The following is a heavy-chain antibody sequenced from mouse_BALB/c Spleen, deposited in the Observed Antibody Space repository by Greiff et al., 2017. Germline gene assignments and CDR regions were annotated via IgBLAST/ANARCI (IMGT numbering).Heavy chain of an antibody. J-gene: IGHJ4*01. CDR3: ARYYRYEYYYAMDY. V-gene: IGHV5-17*02. CDR1: GFTFSSFG. CDR2: ISSGSSTI. D-gene: IGHD2-14*01. Sequence: EVQRVESGGGLVQPGGSRKLSCAASGFTFSSFGMHWVRQAPEKGLEWVAYISSGSSTIYYADTVKGRFTISRDNPKNTLFLQMTSLRSEDTAMYYCARYYRYEYYYAMDYWGQGTSVTVSS.